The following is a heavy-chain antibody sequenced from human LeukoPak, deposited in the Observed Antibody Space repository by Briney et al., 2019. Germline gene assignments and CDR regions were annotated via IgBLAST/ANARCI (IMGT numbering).Heavy chain of an antibody. CDR2: IYYSGST. V-gene: IGHV4-39*01. CDR3: ATAPKGAY. J-gene: IGHJ4*02. CDR1: GGSISSSSYY. Sequence: PSETLSLTCTVSGGSISSSSYYWGWIRQPPGKGLEWIGSIYYSGSTYYNPSLKSRVTISVDTFKNQFSLKLSSVTAADTSVYYCATAPKGAYWGQGTLVTVSS.